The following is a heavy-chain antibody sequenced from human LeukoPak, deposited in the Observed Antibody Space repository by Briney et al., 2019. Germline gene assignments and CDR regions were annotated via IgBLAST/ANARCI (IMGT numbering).Heavy chain of an antibody. CDR1: GGSFSGYY. Sequence: PSETLSLTCAVYGGSFSGYYWSWIRQLPGKGLEWIGEINHSGSTNYNPSLKSRVTISVDTSKNQFSLKLSSVTAADTAVYYCARGGWSAAEYFQHWGQGTLVTVSS. J-gene: IGHJ1*01. CDR2: INHSGST. CDR3: ARGGWSAAEYFQH. V-gene: IGHV4-34*01.